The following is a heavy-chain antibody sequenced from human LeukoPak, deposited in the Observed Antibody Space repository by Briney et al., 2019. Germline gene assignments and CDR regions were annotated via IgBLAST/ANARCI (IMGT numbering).Heavy chain of an antibody. CDR3: ARGKDYDFWSGYYTWGGEGYYFDY. CDR2: IKQDGSEK. D-gene: IGHD3-3*01. Sequence: GGSLRLSCAASGFTFSNYWMSWVRQAPGKGLEWVANIKQDGSEKYYVDSVKGRFTISRDNAKNSLYLQTNSLRAEDTAVYYCARGKDYDFWSGYYTWGGEGYYFDYWGQGTLVTVSS. CDR1: GFTFSNYW. J-gene: IGHJ4*02. V-gene: IGHV3-7*01.